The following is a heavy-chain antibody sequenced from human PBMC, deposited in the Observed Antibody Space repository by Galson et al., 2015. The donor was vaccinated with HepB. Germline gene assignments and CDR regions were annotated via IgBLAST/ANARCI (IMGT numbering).Heavy chain of an antibody. CDR2: TYYRSKWYN. J-gene: IGHJ5*02. CDR3: ARAYGSGRADWFDP. D-gene: IGHD3-10*01. Sequence: CAISGDSVSSNSAAWNWIRQSPSRGLEWLGRTYYRSKWYNDYAVSVKSRITINPDTSKNQFSLQLNSVIPDDTAVYYCARAYGSGRADWFDPWGQGTLVTVSS. CDR1: GDSVSSNSAA. V-gene: IGHV6-1*01.